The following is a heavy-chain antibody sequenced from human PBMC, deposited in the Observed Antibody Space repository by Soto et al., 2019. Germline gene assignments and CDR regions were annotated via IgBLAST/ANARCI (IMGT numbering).Heavy chain of an antibody. J-gene: IGHJ4*02. CDR3: ASDLGYCSSTSCYPKSFFDD. D-gene: IGHD2-2*01. Sequence: ASVKVSCKASGYTFTSYYMHWVRQAPGQGLEWMGIINPSGGSTSYAQKFQGRVTMTRDTSTSTVYMELSSLRSEDTAVYYCASDLGYCSSTSCYPKSFFDDRGQGTLVTVSS. V-gene: IGHV1-46*01. CDR1: GYTFTSYY. CDR2: INPSGGST.